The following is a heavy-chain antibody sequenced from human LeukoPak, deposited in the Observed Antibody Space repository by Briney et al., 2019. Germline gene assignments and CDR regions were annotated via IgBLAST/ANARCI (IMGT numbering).Heavy chain of an antibody. J-gene: IGHJ6*03. CDR1: GYTFTSYD. Sequence: ASVKVSCKASGYTFTSYDINWVRQATGQGLEWMGWMNPNSGNTGYAQKFQGRVTITRNTSISTAYMELSSLRSEDTAVYYCARAVRGLLPYYYYYYMDVWGKGTTVTVSS. CDR3: ARAVRGLLPYYYYYYMDV. CDR2: MNPNSGNT. V-gene: IGHV1-8*03. D-gene: IGHD2/OR15-2a*01.